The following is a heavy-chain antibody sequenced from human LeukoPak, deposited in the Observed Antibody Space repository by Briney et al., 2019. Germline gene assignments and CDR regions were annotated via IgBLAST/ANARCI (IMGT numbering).Heavy chain of an antibody. V-gene: IGHV1-69*05. CDR2: IIPIFGTA. CDR1: GGTFSSYA. Sequence: ASVKVSCKASGGTFSSYAISWVRQAPGQGLEWMGGIIPIFGTANYAQKFQGRVTMTRDTSTSTVYMELSSLRSEDTAVYYCARSYGDFYFDYWGQGTLVTVPS. CDR3: ARSYGDFYFDY. J-gene: IGHJ4*02. D-gene: IGHD4-17*01.